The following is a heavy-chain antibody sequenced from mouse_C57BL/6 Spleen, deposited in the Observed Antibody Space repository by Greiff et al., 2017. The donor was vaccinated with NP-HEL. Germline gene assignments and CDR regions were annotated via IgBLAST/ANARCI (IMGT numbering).Heavy chain of an antibody. J-gene: IGHJ4*01. CDR1: GYTFTSYW. Sequence: QVQLQQPGAELVKPGASVKVSCKASGYTFTSYWMHWVKQRPGQGLEWIGRIYPVSGETNYNQKFMGKATFSVDRSSSTVYMVLNSLTSEDPAVYYCGRGDYVSYAMDYWGQGTSVTVSS. CDR3: GRGDYVSYAMDY. CDR2: IYPVSGET. V-gene: IGHV1-74*01. D-gene: IGHD2-4*01.